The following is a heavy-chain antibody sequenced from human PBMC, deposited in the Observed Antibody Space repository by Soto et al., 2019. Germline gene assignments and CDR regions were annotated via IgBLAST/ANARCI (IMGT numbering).Heavy chain of an antibody. CDR2: IIPIFGTA. V-gene: IGHV1-69*01. CDR1: GGTFSSYA. J-gene: IGHJ6*02. Sequence: QVQLVQSGAEVKKPGSSVKVSCKASGGTFSSYAISWVRQALGQGLEWMGGIIPIFGTANYAQKFQGRVTITADESTSTAYMELSSLRSEDTAVYYCARDPVIAARPPAADYYYYYGMDVWGQGTTVTVSS. CDR3: ARDPVIAARPPAADYYYYYGMDV. D-gene: IGHD6-6*01.